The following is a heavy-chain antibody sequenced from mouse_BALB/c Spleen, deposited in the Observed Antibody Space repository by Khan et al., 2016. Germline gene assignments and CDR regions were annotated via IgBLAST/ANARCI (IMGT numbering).Heavy chain of an antibody. CDR2: ISDGGSYT. CDR3: ARDLNWYFDV. J-gene: IGHJ1*01. V-gene: IGHV5-4*02. Sequence: EVELVESGGGLVKPGGSLKLSCAASGFTFSDYYMYWVRQTPEKRLVWVATISDGGSYTYYPDSVKGRFTISRDNAKNNLYLQMSSLQSEDTAMYYCARDLNWYFDVWGAGTTVTVSS. CDR1: GFTFSDYY.